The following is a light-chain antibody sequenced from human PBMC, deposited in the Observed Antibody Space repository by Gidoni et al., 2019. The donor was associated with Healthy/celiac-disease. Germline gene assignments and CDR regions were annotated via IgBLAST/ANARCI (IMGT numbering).Light chain of an antibody. J-gene: IGLJ3*02. CDR1: ALPKQY. V-gene: IGLV3-25*03. Sequence: SYELTQPPSVSVSTGQTARITCAGDALPKQYAYWYQQKPGQAPVLVIYKDIERPSGIPERFSGSSSGKTVTLTISGVQAEDEADYYCQSADSSGTSWVFGGGTKLPVL. CDR2: KDI. CDR3: QSADSSGTSWV.